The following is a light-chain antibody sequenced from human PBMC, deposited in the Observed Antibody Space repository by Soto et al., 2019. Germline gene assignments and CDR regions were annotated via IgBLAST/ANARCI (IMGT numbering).Light chain of an antibody. CDR1: QSVSSY. V-gene: IGKV3-11*01. J-gene: IGKJ4*01. CDR3: QQRSNWLLT. CDR2: DAS. Sequence: EIVLTQSPATLSLSPGERATLSCSASQSVSSYLAWYQQKPGQAPRLLIYDASNRAPGIPARFSGSGSGTDFTLTISSLEPEDFAVYYCQQRSNWLLTFGGGTKVEIK.